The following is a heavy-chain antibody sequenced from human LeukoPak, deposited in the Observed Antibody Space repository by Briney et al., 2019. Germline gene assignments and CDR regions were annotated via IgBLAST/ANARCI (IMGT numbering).Heavy chain of an antibody. CDR1: GFTFSSYW. Sequence: GGSLRLSCAASGFTFSSYWMHWVRQAPGKGLVWVSRINGDGSSTSYADSVEGRFTISRDNAKNTLYLQLNSLRAEDTAVYYCARDRSPGWFDPWGQGTLVTVSS. CDR3: ARDRSPGWFDP. V-gene: IGHV3-74*01. CDR2: INGDGSST. J-gene: IGHJ5*02.